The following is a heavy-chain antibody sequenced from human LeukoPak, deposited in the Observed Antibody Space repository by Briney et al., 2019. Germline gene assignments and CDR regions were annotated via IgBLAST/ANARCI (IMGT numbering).Heavy chain of an antibody. CDR2: ISAYNGNT. CDR3: ARAHPGIGDAFDI. Sequence: GASVKVSCKASGYTFTSYGISWVRQAPGQGLEWMGWISAYNGNTNYAQKFQGRVTMTRDTSISTAYMELSRLRSDDTAVYYCARAHPGIGDAFDIWGQGTMVTVSS. J-gene: IGHJ3*02. D-gene: IGHD6-13*01. V-gene: IGHV1-18*01. CDR1: GYTFTSYG.